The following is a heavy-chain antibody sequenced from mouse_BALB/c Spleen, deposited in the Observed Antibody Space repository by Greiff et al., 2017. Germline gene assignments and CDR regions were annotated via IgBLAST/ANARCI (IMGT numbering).Heavy chain of an antibody. Sequence: VQLKESGAELVKPGASVKLSCTASGFNIKDTYMHWVKQRPEQGLEWIGRIDPANGNTKYDPKFQGKATITADTSSNTAYLQLSSLTAEDTAVYYWARRGAFDVWGQGTTLTVSS. CDR2: IDPANGNT. CDR1: GFNIKDTY. V-gene: IGHV14-3*02. CDR3: ARRGAFDV. J-gene: IGHJ2*01.